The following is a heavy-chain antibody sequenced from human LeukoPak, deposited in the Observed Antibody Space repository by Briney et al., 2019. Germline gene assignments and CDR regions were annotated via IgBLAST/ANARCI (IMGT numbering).Heavy chain of an antibody. J-gene: IGHJ4*02. CDR2: ITPVFGTA. CDR1: GRSFSSYA. CDR3: ARGSASNWPVDI. V-gene: IGHV1-69*13. D-gene: IGHD6-13*01. Sequence: GASVKVSCKASGRSFSSYAISWVRQAPGRGLEWMGGITPVFGTAKYAQRFQGRVTISADDSTSTAYLEVTKVTSEDTAVYYCARGSASNWPVDIWGQGTPITVSS.